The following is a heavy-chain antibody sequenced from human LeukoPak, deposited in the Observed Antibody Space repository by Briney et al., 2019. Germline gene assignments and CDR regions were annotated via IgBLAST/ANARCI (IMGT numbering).Heavy chain of an antibody. CDR1: GGTFSSYG. Sequence: GASVTVSCKASGGTFSSYGISWVRQAPGQGLEWMGGIIPIFGTANYAQKFQGRVTITADESTSTAYMELSSLRSEDTAVYYCARCIAVAVCDYYGMDVWGQGTTVTVSS. J-gene: IGHJ6*02. D-gene: IGHD6-19*01. CDR3: ARCIAVAVCDYYGMDV. CDR2: IIPIFGTA. V-gene: IGHV1-69*01.